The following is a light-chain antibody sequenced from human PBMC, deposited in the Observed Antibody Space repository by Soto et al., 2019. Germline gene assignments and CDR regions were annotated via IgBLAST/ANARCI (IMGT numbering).Light chain of an antibody. J-gene: IGKJ1*01. Sequence: DIQMTQSPSTLSASVGDRVTITCRASQTISNWLAWYQQKPGKAPKLLIYDVFTLESEVPSRFSGSFSSSGSGTKFTLTISSLQPDDSATYYCQQYNTLWTFGQGTKVEIK. CDR1: QTISNW. CDR2: DVF. V-gene: IGKV1-5*01. CDR3: QQYNTLWT.